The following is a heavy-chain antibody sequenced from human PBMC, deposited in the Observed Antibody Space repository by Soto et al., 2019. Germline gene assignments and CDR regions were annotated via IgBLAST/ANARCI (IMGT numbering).Heavy chain of an antibody. CDR3: ARGPNENNWNHPRAHDALDI. CDR2: TYYRSKWYN. D-gene: IGHD1-1*01. J-gene: IGHJ3*02. Sequence: PSQALSLTCAISGDSVSSNSAAWNWIRQSPSRGLEWLGRTYYRSKWYNDYAVSVKSRITINPDTSKNQFSLQLNSVTPEDTAVYYCARGPNENNWNHPRAHDALDIWGQGTMVTVSS. V-gene: IGHV6-1*01. CDR1: GDSVSSNSAA.